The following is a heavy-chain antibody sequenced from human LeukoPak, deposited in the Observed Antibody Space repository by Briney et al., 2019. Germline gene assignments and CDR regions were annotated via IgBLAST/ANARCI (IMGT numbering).Heavy chain of an antibody. V-gene: IGHV4-39*01. D-gene: IGHD5-18*01. J-gene: IGHJ4*02. CDR2: IYYSGST. Sequence: SETLSLTCTVSGGSISTSSYYWGWIRQPPGKGLEWIGSIYYSGSTYYNPSLKSRVTISVDTSKNQFSLKLTSVTAADTAVYYCAPQSRYNYARGVDYWGQGTLVTVSS. CDR3: APQSRYNYARGVDY. CDR1: GGSISTSSYY.